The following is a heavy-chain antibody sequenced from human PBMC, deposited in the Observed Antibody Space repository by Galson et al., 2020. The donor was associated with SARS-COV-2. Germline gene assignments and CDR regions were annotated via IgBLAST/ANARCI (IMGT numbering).Heavy chain of an antibody. CDR3: ARTGGGGYYYGMDV. J-gene: IGHJ6*02. CDR1: GFTFSSYA. CDR2: ISYDGSNK. Sequence: GGSLRLSCAASGFTFSSYAMHWVRQAPGKGLEWVAVISYDGSNKYYADSVKGRFTISRDNSKNTLYLQMNSLRAEDTAVYYCARTGGGGYYYGMDVWGQGTTVTVSS. V-gene: IGHV3-30-3*01. D-gene: IGHD3-16*01.